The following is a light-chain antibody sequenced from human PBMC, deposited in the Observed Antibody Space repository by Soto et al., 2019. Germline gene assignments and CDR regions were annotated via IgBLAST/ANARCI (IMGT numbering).Light chain of an antibody. Sequence: ENVFTHSPGTLSLSPVERATLSFMASESVSSIYVAWYQQKPGQAPTLLIYGASNRATGIPDRFSGSGSGTDFTLTISRLEPEDFAVYYCKQYGSSGKFGQGTKVDIK. CDR1: ESVSSIY. CDR2: GAS. V-gene: IGKV3-20*01. CDR3: KQYGSSGK. J-gene: IGKJ1*01.